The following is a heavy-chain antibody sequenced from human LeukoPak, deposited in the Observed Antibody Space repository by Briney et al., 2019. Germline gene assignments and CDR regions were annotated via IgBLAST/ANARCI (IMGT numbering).Heavy chain of an antibody. CDR3: ATGGCSKSH. Sequence: GPTVKLSCEVSGYTLTELSMHCGSQAPGKGVGWKGGFDPVAGETIYAQKFQGRVTMTEDTSTDTACMELSSLRSEATAVDYCATGGCSKSHWGQGALGTASS. J-gene: IGHJ4*02. CDR1: GYTLTELS. D-gene: IGHD2-2*01. V-gene: IGHV1-24*01. CDR2: FDPVAGET.